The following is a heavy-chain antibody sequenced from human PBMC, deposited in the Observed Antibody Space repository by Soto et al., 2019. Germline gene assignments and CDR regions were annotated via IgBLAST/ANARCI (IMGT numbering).Heavy chain of an antibody. CDR1: GGSISSYY. Sequence: PSETLSLTCTVSGGSISSYYWSWIRQPPGKGLEWIGYIYYSGSTNYNPSLKSRVTISVDTSKNQFSLKLSSVTAADTAVYYCARDYCDSSGYYSGLDYWGQGTLVTVSS. J-gene: IGHJ4*02. CDR2: IYYSGST. D-gene: IGHD3-22*01. CDR3: ARDYCDSSGYYSGLDY. V-gene: IGHV4-59*01.